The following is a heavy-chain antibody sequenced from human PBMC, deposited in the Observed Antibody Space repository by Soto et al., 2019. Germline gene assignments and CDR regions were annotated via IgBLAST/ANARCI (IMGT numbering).Heavy chain of an antibody. CDR3: ARDPTGISGNTYAFDF. CDR1: GFTFSSYG. D-gene: IGHD1-7*01. Sequence: PGGSLRLSCAASGFTFSSYGMHWARQAPGKGLEWVAVIWYDGSNKYYADSVKGRFTISRDNSKNPLYLQMNSLRAEDTAVYYCARDPTGISGNTYAFDFWAQGTMDPVSS. CDR2: IWYDGSNK. V-gene: IGHV3-33*01. J-gene: IGHJ3*01.